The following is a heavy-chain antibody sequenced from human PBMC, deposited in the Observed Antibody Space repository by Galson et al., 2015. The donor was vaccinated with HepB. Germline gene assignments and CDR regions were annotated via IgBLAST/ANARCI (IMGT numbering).Heavy chain of an antibody. J-gene: IGHJ4*02. CDR3: AGDRNSGWPLF. CDR2: IIPILGIA. D-gene: IGHD6-19*01. V-gene: IGHV1-69*04. CDR1: GGTFSSYA. Sequence: SVKVSCKASGGTFSSYAISWVRQAPGQGLEWMGRIIPILGIANYAQKFQGRVTITADKSTSTAYMELSSLRSEDTAVYYCAGDRNSGWPLFWGQGTLVTVSS.